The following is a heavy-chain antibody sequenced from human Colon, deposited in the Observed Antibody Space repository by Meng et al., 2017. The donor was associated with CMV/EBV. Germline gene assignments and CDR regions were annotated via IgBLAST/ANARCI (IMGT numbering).Heavy chain of an antibody. CDR3: ARDNSRVQGNIPILVVPRGFDL. Sequence: GGSLRLSCVTSGFTFSSYSLNWVRQAPGKGLEWVSSITHTSDTYYADSLKGRFTVSRDNAQNSGYLQMNSLTAEDTAVYYCARDNSRVQGNIPILVVPRGFDLWGQGTLVTVSS. CDR2: ITHTSDT. D-gene: IGHD3-22*01. V-gene: IGHV3-21*06. CDR1: GFTFSSYS. J-gene: IGHJ4*02.